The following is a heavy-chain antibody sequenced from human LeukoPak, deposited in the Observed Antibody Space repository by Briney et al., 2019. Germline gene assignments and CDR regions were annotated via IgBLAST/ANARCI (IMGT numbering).Heavy chain of an antibody. D-gene: IGHD6-13*01. CDR2: IKPDGRDK. CDR3: ARGGFTSSWYWVY. V-gene: IGHV3-7*01. CDR1: GFTLASWW. Sequence: GGSLRLSCAASGFTLASWWMTWVRQLPGKGLEWVANIKPDGRDKYYVDSVKGRFTISRDNAKNSLYLQMNSLRAEDTAVYYCARGGFTSSWYWVYWGQGTLVTVSS. J-gene: IGHJ4*02.